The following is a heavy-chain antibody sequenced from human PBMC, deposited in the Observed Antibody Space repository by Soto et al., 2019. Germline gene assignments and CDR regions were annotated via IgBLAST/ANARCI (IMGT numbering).Heavy chain of an antibody. V-gene: IGHV1-8*01. Sequence: GASVKVSCKASGYTFTSYDINWVRQATGQGLEWMGWMNPNSGNTGYAPKFQGRVTMTRNTSISTAYMELSSLRSEDTAVYYCARGYGGAYSARSATDHWGQGALVTVSS. CDR3: ARGYGGAYSARSATDH. D-gene: IGHD3-22*01. J-gene: IGHJ4*02. CDR2: MNPNSGNT. CDR1: GYTFTSYD.